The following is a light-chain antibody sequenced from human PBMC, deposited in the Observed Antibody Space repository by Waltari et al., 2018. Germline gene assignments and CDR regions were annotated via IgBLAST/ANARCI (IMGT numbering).Light chain of an antibody. CDR2: AAS. Sequence: DIYMTQSPSTLSASVGDRVPITCRASQTISSWLAWYQQKPGEAPKLLIYAASRLESGVPSRFSGSGFGTEFTLTISSLQPEDFATYFCQQYRTYLWAFGQGTKVEV. CDR1: QTISSW. CDR3: QQYRTYLWA. J-gene: IGKJ1*01. V-gene: IGKV1-5*03.